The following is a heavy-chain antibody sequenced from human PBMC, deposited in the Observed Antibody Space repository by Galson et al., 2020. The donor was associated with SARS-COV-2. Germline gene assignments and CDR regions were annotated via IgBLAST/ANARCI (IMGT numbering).Heavy chain of an antibody. CDR2: ITGSGGSS. Sequence: GGSLRLSCAASGFTFSSYAMSWVRQAQGRGLEWVSAITGSGGSSYYADSVKGRFTISRDNSKNTLYLQMNTLRAEDTAVYYCVGSGFGELIDYYYYIDVWGKGTTVTVSS. J-gene: IGHJ6*03. CDR3: VGSGFGELIDYYYYIDV. V-gene: IGHV3-23*01. CDR1: GFTFSSYA. D-gene: IGHD3-10*01.